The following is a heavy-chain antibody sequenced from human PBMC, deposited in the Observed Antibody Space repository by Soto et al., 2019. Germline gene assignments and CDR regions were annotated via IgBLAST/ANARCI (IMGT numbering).Heavy chain of an antibody. Sequence: SETLSLTCTVSGGSISSGGYYWSWIRQHPGKGLEWIGYIYYSGSTYYNPSLKSRVTISVDTSKNQFSLKLSSVTAADTAVYYCARDRLIMITFGGVIADAFDIWGQGTMVTVSS. V-gene: IGHV4-31*03. CDR3: ARDRLIMITFGGVIADAFDI. CDR1: GGSISSGGYY. D-gene: IGHD3-16*02. CDR2: IYYSGST. J-gene: IGHJ3*02.